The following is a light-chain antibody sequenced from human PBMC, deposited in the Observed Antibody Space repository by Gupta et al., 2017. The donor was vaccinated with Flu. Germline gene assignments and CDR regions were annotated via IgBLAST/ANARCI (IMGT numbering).Light chain of an antibody. V-gene: IGLV2-8*01. CDR3: SSYAGSNNWV. CDR2: EVS. CDR1: SSDVGGYNY. J-gene: IGLJ3*02. Sequence: TSSDVGGYNYVAWYQQHPGEVPNLMMYEVSKRPSGVPDRFSGSKSGNTASLTVSGLQAEDEADYYCSSYAGSNNWVFGGGTKVTVL.